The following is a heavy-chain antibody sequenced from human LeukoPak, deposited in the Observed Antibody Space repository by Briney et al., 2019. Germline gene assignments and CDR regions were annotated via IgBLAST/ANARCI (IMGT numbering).Heavy chain of an antibody. J-gene: IGHJ3*02. CDR2: IYWNDDK. Sequence: SGPTLVKPTQILTLTCTFSGFSLSTSGMYVGWIRQPPGKALEWLALIYWNDDKRYSPSLKSRLTITKDTSKNQVVLTMTNMDPVDTATYYCAHRNSDYRAFDIWGQGTMVTVSS. CDR1: GFSLSTSGMY. CDR3: AHRNSDYRAFDI. D-gene: IGHD4-11*01. V-gene: IGHV2-5*01.